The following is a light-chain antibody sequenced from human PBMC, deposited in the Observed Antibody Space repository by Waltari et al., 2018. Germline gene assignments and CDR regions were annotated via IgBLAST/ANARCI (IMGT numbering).Light chain of an antibody. CDR1: QSISNC. J-gene: IGKJ1*01. CDR2: AAS. CDR3: QQSYNTPPVT. V-gene: IGKV1-39*01. Sequence: DILMLTSPSSLSASVGVRVTITCRASQSISNCLNWYQQKPGKAPNLLIYAASSLETGVPSRFSGSGSGTDFTLTISSLQPDDFGTYYCQQSYNTPPVTFGPGTKVDIK.